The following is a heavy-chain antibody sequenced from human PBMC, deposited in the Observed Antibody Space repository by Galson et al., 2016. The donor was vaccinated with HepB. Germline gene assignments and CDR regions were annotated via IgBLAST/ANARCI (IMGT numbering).Heavy chain of an antibody. CDR1: RFHFSMYA. J-gene: IGHJ4*02. CDR3: ARDLTRMVGANGF. V-gene: IGHV3-33*01. D-gene: IGHD1-26*01. CDR2: IRREGIRT. Sequence: SLRLSCAASRFHFSMYAMHWVRQAPGKGLEWVAMIRREGIRTFYADSVKGRFTISRDNAKNSLYLQMNSLRDEDSAIYYCARDLTRMVGANGFWGRGTLVSVSS.